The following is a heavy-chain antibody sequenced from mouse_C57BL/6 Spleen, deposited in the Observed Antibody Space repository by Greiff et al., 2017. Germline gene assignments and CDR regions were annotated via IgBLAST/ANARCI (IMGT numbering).Heavy chain of an antibody. D-gene: IGHD2-1*01. CDR3: ARKGGNYGGAWFAY. J-gene: IGHJ3*01. Sequence: QVQLKESGAELVKPGASVKISCKASGYAFSSYWMNWVKQRPGKGLEWIGQIYPGDGDTNYNGKFKGKATLTADKSSSTAYMQLSSLTSEDSAVYFCARKGGNYGGAWFAYWGQGTLVTVSA. V-gene: IGHV1-80*01. CDR1: GYAFSSYW. CDR2: IYPGDGDT.